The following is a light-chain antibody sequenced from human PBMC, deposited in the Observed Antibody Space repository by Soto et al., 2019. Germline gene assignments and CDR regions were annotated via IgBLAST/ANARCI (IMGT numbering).Light chain of an antibody. Sequence: QSVLTQPPSASGSPGQSVTISCTGTSSDVADYNYVSWYQQYPGKAPKLMIYEVSKRPSGVPDRFSGSKSGNTASLTVSGLQAEDEADYYYSSYAGSNNWVFGGGTKLTVL. CDR2: EVS. V-gene: IGLV2-8*01. CDR3: SSYAGSNNWV. J-gene: IGLJ3*02. CDR1: SSDVADYNY.